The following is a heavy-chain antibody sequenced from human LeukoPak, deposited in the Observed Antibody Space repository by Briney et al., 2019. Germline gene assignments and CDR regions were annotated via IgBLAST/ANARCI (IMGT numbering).Heavy chain of an antibody. CDR1: GFTFSSYW. D-gene: IGHD1-14*01. V-gene: IGHV3-74*01. CDR2: INPGGSSI. CDR3: ARSNQADDY. Sequence: GGSLRLSCAASGFTFSSYWMHWVRQVPGKGLVWVARINPGGSSITYADSVKGRFTISRDNAKNTLYLQMDSLRAEVTGVYYFARSNQADDYWGQGTLVTVSS. J-gene: IGHJ4*02.